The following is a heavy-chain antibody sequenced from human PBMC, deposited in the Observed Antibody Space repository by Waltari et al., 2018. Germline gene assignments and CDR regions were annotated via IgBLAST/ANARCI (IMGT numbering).Heavy chain of an antibody. D-gene: IGHD6-19*01. J-gene: IGHJ4*02. CDR3: VSGWYISVDY. Sequence: EVQLLESGGGLVQPGGSLRLSCAASGFTFSIFAMHWVRQAPGEGLEWVSAVSDGGTTYYSDSVKGRFTISRDNSKNTLYLQMNSLRAEDTAVYYCVSGWYISVDYWGQGTLVTVSS. CDR2: VSDGGTT. CDR1: GFTFSIFA. V-gene: IGHV3-23*01.